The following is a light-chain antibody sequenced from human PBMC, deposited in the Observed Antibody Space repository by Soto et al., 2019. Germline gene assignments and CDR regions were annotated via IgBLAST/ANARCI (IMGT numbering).Light chain of an antibody. CDR3: QQYDNLPYT. V-gene: IGKV1-33*01. CDR1: QAISNY. Sequence: DIQMTQSPSSLSASVGDRVTITCQASQAISNYLNWYQQKQGKAPKLLIYDASNLETGVPSRFSGSGSGTDFTFTISSLQPEDIATYYCQQYDNLPYTFGQGTKLEIK. J-gene: IGKJ2*01. CDR2: DAS.